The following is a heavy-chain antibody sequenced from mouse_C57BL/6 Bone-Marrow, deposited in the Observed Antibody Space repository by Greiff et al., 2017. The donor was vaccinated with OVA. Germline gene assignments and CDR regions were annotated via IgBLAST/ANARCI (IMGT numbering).Heavy chain of an antibody. J-gene: IGHJ4*01. D-gene: IGHD2-4*01. Sequence: EVQRVESGGGLVKPGGSLKLSCAASGFTFSSYAMSWVRQTPEKRLEWVATISDGGSYTYYPDNVKGRFTISRDNAKNNLYLQMSHLKSEDTAMYYCARERLYDYDVHYAMDYWGQGTSVTVSS. CDR2: ISDGGSYT. CDR3: ARERLYDYDVHYAMDY. V-gene: IGHV5-4*01. CDR1: GFTFSSYA.